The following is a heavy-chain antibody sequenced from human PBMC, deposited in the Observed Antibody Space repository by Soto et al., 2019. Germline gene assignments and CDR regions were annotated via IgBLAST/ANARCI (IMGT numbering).Heavy chain of an antibody. D-gene: IGHD2-21*02. V-gene: IGHV4-31*03. CDR3: ARDGFAVVTATSDPYDAFDI. Sequence: LSLTCTVSGGSISSGGYYWSWIRQHPGKGLEWIGYIYYSGSTYYNPSLKSRVTISVDTSKNQFSLKLSSVTAADTAVYYCARDGFAVVTATSDPYDAFDIWGQGTMVTISS. CDR2: IYYSGST. CDR1: GGSISSGGYY. J-gene: IGHJ3*02.